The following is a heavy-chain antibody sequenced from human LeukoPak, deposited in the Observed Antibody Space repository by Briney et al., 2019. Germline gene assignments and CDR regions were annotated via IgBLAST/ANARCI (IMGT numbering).Heavy chain of an antibody. CDR3: ARDVSSIAFDI. V-gene: IGHV1-2*02. CDR1: GYTFTAYY. D-gene: IGHD6-6*01. CDR2: IIPNSGGT. Sequence: ASVKVSCRASGYTFTAYYIHWVRQAPGQGLEWMGWIIPNSGGTNYAQKFQGRITMTRDTSISTAYMELTRLYSDDTAVYYCARDVSSIAFDIWGQGTTVTVSS. J-gene: IGHJ3*02.